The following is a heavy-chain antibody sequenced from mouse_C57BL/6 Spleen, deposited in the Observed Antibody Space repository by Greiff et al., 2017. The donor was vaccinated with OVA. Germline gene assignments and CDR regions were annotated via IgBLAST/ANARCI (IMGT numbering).Heavy chain of an antibody. J-gene: IGHJ4*01. CDR2: IYPGDGDT. D-gene: IGHD1-1*01. CDR1: GYAFSSYW. V-gene: IGHV1-80*01. Sequence: QVQLKQSGAELVKPGASVKISCKASGYAFSSYWMNWVKQRPGKGLEWIGQIYPGDGDTNYNGKFKGKATLTADKSSSTAYMQLSSLTSEDSAVYFCARGDNYGSSYDYYAMDYWGQGTSVTVSS. CDR3: ARGDNYGSSYDYYAMDY.